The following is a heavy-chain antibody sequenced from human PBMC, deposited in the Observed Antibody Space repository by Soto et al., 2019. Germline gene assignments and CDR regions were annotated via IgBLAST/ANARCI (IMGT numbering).Heavy chain of an antibody. V-gene: IGHV4-31*03. D-gene: IGHD3-3*01. CDR1: GGSISNGGYY. Sequence: SETLSLTCTVSGGSISNGGYYWTWIRQHPGKGLEWIGYIYYSGSTYYNPSLKSRVTISVDTSKNQFSLKLTSVTAADKAVYYCARDVTDFWSGHEGMDVWGQGTTVTVS. J-gene: IGHJ6*02. CDR3: ARDVTDFWSGHEGMDV. CDR2: IYYSGST.